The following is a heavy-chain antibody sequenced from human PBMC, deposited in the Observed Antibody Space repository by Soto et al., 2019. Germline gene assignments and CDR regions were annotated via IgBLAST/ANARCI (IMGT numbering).Heavy chain of an antibody. CDR3: ARGMYYDFWSGYYEHCY. V-gene: IGHV1-18*01. D-gene: IGHD3-3*01. J-gene: IGHJ4*02. CDR1: GYTFTSYG. CDR2: ISAYNGNT. Sequence: ASVKVSCKASGYTFTSYGISWVRQAPGQGLEWMGWISAYNGNTNYAQKLQGRVTMTTDTSTSTAYMELRSLRSDDTAVYYCARGMYYDFWSGYYEHCYWGQGTLVTVSS.